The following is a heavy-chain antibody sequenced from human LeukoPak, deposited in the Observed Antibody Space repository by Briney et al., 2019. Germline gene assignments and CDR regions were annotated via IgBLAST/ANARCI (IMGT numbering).Heavy chain of an antibody. D-gene: IGHD2-21*01. CDR2: IYPGDSDT. J-gene: IGHJ4*02. Sequence: GESLKISCKGSGYSFATYWIGWVRQMPGKGLEWMGIIYPGDSDTRYSPSFQGQVTISADKSISTAFPQWSSPKASDTAMYYCARRGYCGGDCYSDYWGQGTLVTVSS. CDR3: ARRGYCGGDCYSDY. CDR1: GYSFATYW. V-gene: IGHV5-51*01.